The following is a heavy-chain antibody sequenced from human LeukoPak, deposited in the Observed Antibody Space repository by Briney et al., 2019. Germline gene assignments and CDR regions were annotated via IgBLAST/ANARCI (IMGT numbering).Heavy chain of an antibody. CDR3: ARDWNYYDSSGYYYPEDYFDN. V-gene: IGHV3-7*01. CDR2: IKQDGSEK. D-gene: IGHD3-22*01. CDR1: GFTFSSYW. Sequence: PRGSLRFTCAASGFTFSSYWMSWVRQAPGKGLEWVANIKQDGSEKYYVDSVKGRFTISRDNAKNSLYLQMNSLGAEDTAVYYCARDWNYYDSSGYYYPEDYFDNWGQGTLVTVSS. J-gene: IGHJ4*02.